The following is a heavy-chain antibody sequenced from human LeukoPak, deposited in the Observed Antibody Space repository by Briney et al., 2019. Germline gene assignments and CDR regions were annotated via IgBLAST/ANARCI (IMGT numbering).Heavy chain of an antibody. Sequence: SETLSLTCTVSGGSISSSSYYWGWIRQPPGKGLEWIGSIYYSGSPYYNPSLKSRVTISVDTSKKQFSLKLSSVTAADTAVYYCARHVGFIAMVRGVINNNWFDPWGQGTLVTVSS. D-gene: IGHD3-10*01. CDR3: ARHVGFIAMVRGVINNNWFDP. CDR2: IYYSGSP. J-gene: IGHJ5*02. V-gene: IGHV4-39*01. CDR1: GGSISSSSYY.